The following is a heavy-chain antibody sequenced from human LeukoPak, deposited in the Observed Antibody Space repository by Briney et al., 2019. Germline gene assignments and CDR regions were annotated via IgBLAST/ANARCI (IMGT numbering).Heavy chain of an antibody. V-gene: IGHV3-9*01. D-gene: IGHD6-13*01. CDR2: ISWNSGSI. CDR1: GFTFDDYA. J-gene: IGHJ4*02. Sequence: PGGSLRLSCAASGFTFDDYAMHWVRQAPGKGLEWVSGISWNSGSIGYADSVKGRFTISRDNAKNSLYLQMNSLRAEDTALYYCAKEAPPPYSSSWFGTRYFDYWGQGTLVIVSS. CDR3: AKEAPPPYSSSWFGTRYFDY.